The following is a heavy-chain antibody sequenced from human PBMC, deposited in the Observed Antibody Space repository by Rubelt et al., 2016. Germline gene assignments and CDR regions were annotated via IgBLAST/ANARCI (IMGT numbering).Heavy chain of an antibody. Sequence: QVQLVQSGAEVKKPGSSVKVSCKASGGTFSSYAISWVRQAPGQGLEWMGGIIPIFGTANYAQKFQGRVTITADTSASTAYMELSSLRSEDTAVYYCARGVQQLVAYYYYYGMDVWGQGTTVTVSS. CDR2: IIPIFGTA. D-gene: IGHD6-13*01. CDR1: GGTFSSYA. J-gene: IGHJ6*02. CDR3: ARGVQQLVAYYYYYGMDV. V-gene: IGHV1-69*06.